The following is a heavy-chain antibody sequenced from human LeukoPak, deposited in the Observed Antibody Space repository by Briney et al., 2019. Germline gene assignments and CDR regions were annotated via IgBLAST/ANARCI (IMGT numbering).Heavy chain of an antibody. D-gene: IGHD2-2*01. CDR1: GFTFSSHW. V-gene: IGHV3-74*01. CDR3: ARDGVPDGMDYYYGLDV. Sequence: GGSLRLSCAASGFTFSSHWMHWVRQAPGRGLVWVSRINSDGSSTSYADSVKGRFTISRDNAKSMLYLQMNSLRAEDTAVYYCARDGVPDGMDYYYGLDVWGQGTTVTVS. CDR2: INSDGSST. J-gene: IGHJ6*02.